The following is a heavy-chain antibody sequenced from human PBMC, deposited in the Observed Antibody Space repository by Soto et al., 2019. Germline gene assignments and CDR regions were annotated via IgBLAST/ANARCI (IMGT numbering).Heavy chain of an antibody. D-gene: IGHD3-16*02. Sequence: ASVKVSCKASGYTFTSYGISWVRQAPGQGLEWMGWISAYNGNTNYAQKLQGRVTMTTDTSTSTAYMELRSLRSDDTAVYYCARITDHTFGGVIEPQDYWGQGTLVTVSS. CDR2: ISAYNGNT. J-gene: IGHJ4*02. V-gene: IGHV1-18*01. CDR1: GYTFTSYG. CDR3: ARITDHTFGGVIEPQDY.